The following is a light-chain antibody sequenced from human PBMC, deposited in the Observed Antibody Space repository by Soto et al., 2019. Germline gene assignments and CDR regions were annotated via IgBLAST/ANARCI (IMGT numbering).Light chain of an antibody. CDR2: GAT. CDR3: QHYNCYSEP. V-gene: IGKV1-9*01. Sequence: DVEVTLSPSFVSASVGDRVTITCRASQSISSFLNWYQQKRGKAPKLLIQGATALQSGVPSRFSGSGSGTEYTLTISSLQPDDFATYYCQHYNCYSEPFGQGTKVAIK. CDR1: QSISSF. J-gene: IGKJ1*01.